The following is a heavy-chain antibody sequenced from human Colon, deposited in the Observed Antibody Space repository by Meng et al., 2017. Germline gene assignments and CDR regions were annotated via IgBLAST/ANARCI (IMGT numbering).Heavy chain of an antibody. V-gene: IGHV4-30-2*01. CDR1: GDSIRSGGSS. Sequence: LQLRESGSRLVKPSQTLSLTCAVSGDSIRSGGSSWTWIRQTPGKGLEWIGYIYQSGRSNYNPSLKSRLSIFLDESRSQFSLNLTSVTDADTAVYYCARSTPLVAGGFDSWGQGTLVTVSS. CDR3: ARSTPLVAGGFDS. CDR2: IYQSGRS. D-gene: IGHD5-18*01. J-gene: IGHJ4*02.